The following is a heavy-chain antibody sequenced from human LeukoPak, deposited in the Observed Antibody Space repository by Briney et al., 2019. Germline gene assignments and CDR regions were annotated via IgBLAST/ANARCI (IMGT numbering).Heavy chain of an antibody. Sequence: GGSLRLSCAASGFTFSSYAMSWVRQAPGKGLEWVSVISGSGSNTYYADSVKGRFTISRDNSKNTLYLQMNSLRAEDTAVYYCAKDQKRGYSYGYLFYYYYMDVWGKGTTVTISS. CDR3: AKDQKRGYSYGYLFYYYYMDV. CDR2: ISGSGSNT. V-gene: IGHV3-23*01. D-gene: IGHD5-18*01. J-gene: IGHJ6*03. CDR1: GFTFSSYA.